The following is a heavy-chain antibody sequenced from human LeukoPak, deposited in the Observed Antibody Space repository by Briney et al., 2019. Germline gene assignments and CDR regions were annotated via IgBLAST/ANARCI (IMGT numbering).Heavy chain of an antibody. CDR3: TRDRGTYNWLDP. D-gene: IGHD1-26*01. CDR2: IDRPAKSYAT. J-gene: IGHJ5*02. CDR1: GFTLSDSA. Sequence: PGGSLKLSCAASGFTLSDSAIHWVRQASGKGLEWVGLIDRPAKSYATAYGASVGGRFTISRDDSKNTGDLQMDSLKTEDTALYYCTRDRGTYNWLDPWGQGTLVTVSS. V-gene: IGHV3-73*01.